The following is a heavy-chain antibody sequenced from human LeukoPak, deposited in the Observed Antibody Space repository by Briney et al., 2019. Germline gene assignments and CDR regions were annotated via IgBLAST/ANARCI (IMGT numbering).Heavy chain of an antibody. J-gene: IGHJ4*02. CDR1: GGSISYYY. Sequence: PSETLSLTCTVSGGSISYYYWNWIRQPAGKGLEWIGRIYTSGRTYYNPSLKSRVSMSVDTSKNQFSLKLSSVTAADTAVYYCARLSTVTTSFDYWGQGTLATVPS. CDR2: IYTSGRT. CDR3: ARLSTVTTSFDY. D-gene: IGHD4-11*01. V-gene: IGHV4-4*07.